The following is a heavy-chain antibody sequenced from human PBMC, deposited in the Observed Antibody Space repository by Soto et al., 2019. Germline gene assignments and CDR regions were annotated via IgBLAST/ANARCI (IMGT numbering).Heavy chain of an antibody. CDR3: ARLLSGSRAPPVAFDI. CDR2: ISSSSSYI. D-gene: IGHD1-26*01. V-gene: IGHV3-21*01. J-gene: IGHJ3*02. CDR1: VFTFSSYS. Sequence: TVWSLRHSCTSSVFTFSSYSMNLVLHSPFKGLEWVSSISSSSSYIYYADSVKGRFTISRDNAKNSLYLQMNSLRAEDTAVYYCARLLSGSRAPPVAFDIWGQGTMVTVSS.